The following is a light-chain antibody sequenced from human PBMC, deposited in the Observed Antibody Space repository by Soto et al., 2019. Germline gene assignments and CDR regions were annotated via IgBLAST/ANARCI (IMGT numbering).Light chain of an antibody. Sequence: QSALTQPASVSGSPGQAITISCTGTNSDIGAYKYVSWYQQHPGKAPKLMIYDVSLRPPGVSDRFSGSKSGNTASLTISGLQPEDEAYYYCSSYTISSTQVFGGGTKLTVL. CDR1: NSDIGAYKY. J-gene: IGLJ2*01. CDR3: SSYTISSTQV. CDR2: DVS. V-gene: IGLV2-14*01.